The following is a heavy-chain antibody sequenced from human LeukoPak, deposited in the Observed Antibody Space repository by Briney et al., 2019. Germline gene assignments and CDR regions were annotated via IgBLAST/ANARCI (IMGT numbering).Heavy chain of an antibody. V-gene: IGHV1-46*01. Sequence: GSSVKVSCKASGGTFSSYAIRWVRQAPGQGLEWMGIINPSGGSTSYAQKFQGRVTMTRDTSTSTVYMELSSLRSEDTAVYYCARASITIFGVVRAYDIWGQGTMVTVSS. CDR2: INPSGGST. CDR3: ARASITIFGVVRAYDI. CDR1: GGTFSSYA. J-gene: IGHJ3*02. D-gene: IGHD3-3*01.